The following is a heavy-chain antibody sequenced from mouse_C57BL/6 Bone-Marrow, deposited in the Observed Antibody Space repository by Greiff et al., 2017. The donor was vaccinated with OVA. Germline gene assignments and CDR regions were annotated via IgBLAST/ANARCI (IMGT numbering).Heavy chain of an antibody. CDR3: AKRGGSSSGFAY. CDR1: GFSLTSYG. CDR2: IWRGGST. Sequence: VKLVESGPGLVQPSQTLSITCTASGFSLTSYGVHWVRQSPGKGLEWMGVIWRGGSTDYNAAFMSRLSITKDNSKSQVFFKMHSLQADDNAIYYCAKRGGSSSGFAYWGQGALVTVSA. D-gene: IGHD1-1*01. J-gene: IGHJ3*01. V-gene: IGHV2-5*01.